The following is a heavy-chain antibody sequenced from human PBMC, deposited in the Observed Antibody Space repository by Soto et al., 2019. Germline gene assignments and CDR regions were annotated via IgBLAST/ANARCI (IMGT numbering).Heavy chain of an antibody. CDR2: IYYSGST. D-gene: IGHD6-13*01. Sequence: SETLCLTCTVSGGSISSGGYYWSWIRQHPGKGLEWIGYIYYSGSTYYNPSLKSRVTISVDTSKNQFSLKLSSVTAADTAVYYCARDVSIAAAGEVPGYYYYGMDVWGQGTTVTVSS. J-gene: IGHJ6*02. CDR3: ARDVSIAAAGEVPGYYYYGMDV. V-gene: IGHV4-31*03. CDR1: GGSISSGGYY.